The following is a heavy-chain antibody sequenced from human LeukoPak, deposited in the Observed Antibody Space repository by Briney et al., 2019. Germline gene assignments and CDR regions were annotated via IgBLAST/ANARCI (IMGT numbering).Heavy chain of an antibody. J-gene: IGHJ4*02. CDR2: IYYSGST. D-gene: IGHD3-22*01. CDR1: GGSISSHY. CDR3: ARGRIDSSGRDFDY. V-gene: IGHV4-59*11. Sequence: SETLSLTCTVSGGSISSHYWGWIRQPPGKGLEWIGYIYYSGSTSYNPSLKSRVTISVGTSKNQFSLKLSSVTAADTAVYYCARGRIDSSGRDFDYWGQGTLVTVSS.